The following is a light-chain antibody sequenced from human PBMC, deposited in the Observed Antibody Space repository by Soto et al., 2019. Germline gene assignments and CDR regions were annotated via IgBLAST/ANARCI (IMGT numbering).Light chain of an antibody. CDR2: AAS. CDR3: QQSYSTPLP. CDR1: QTISSW. J-gene: IGKJ4*01. V-gene: IGKV1-39*01. Sequence: DIKMTQSPSTLSGSVGDRVTITCRASQTISSWLAWYQQRPGKAPKLLIYAASSLQSGVPSRFSGSGSGTDFTLTISSLLPEDFATYYCQQSYSTPLPFGGGAKVDIK.